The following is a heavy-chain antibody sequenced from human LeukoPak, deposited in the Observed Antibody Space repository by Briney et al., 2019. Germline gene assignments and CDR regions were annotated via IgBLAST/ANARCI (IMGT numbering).Heavy chain of an antibody. V-gene: IGHV1-8*01. CDR2: MNPNSGNT. CDR3: ARVAGTMVMGVLGY. J-gene: IGHJ4*02. CDR1: GYTFTSYD. D-gene: IGHD3-10*01. Sequence: ASVKVSCKASGYTFTSYDINWVRQATGQGLEWMGWMNPNSGNTGYAQKFQGRVTMTRNTSISTAYMELNSLRSEDTAVYYCARVAGTMVMGVLGYWGQGTLVTVSS.